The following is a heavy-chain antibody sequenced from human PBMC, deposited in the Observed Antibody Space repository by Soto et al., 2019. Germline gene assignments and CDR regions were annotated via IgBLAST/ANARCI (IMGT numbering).Heavy chain of an antibody. CDR3: ASAFDYYKAGFEY. CDR1: GGTFSSYA. CDR2: IIPIFGTA. V-gene: IGHV1-69*13. D-gene: IGHD3-9*01. J-gene: IGHJ4*02. Sequence: SSVKGSCKASGGTFSSYAISWVRQAPGQGLEWMGGIIPIFGTANYAQKFQGRVTITADESTSTAYMELSSLRSEDTAVYYCASAFDYYKAGFEYLGQGLRVTVS.